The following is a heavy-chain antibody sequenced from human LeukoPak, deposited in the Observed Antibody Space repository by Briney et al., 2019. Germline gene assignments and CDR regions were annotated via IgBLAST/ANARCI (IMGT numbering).Heavy chain of an antibody. CDR3: ARERIVGATKGYYGMDV. Sequence: GGSLRLSCAASGFTFSSYAMHWVRQAPGKGLEWVAVISYDGSNKYYADSVKGRFTISRDNSKNTLYLQMNSLRAEDTAVYYCARERIVGATKGYYGMDVWGQGTTVTVSS. V-gene: IGHV3-30-3*01. J-gene: IGHJ6*02. CDR2: ISYDGSNK. D-gene: IGHD1-26*01. CDR1: GFTFSSYA.